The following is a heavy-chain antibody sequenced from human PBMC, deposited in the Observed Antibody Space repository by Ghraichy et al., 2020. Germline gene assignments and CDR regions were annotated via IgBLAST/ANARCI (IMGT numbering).Heavy chain of an antibody. CDR2: IYTTGNT. CDR1: GGSISNHY. J-gene: IGHJ6*02. Sequence: SETLSLTCTVSGGSISNHYWSWIRQPAGKGLEWIGRIYTTGNTNYNPSLESRVTMSVDTSKNQFSLKLSSVTAADTAVYFCARLRHGDFYYYGLDVWGQGTTVTVSS. CDR3: ARLRHGDFYYYGLDV. D-gene: IGHD4-17*01. V-gene: IGHV4-4*07.